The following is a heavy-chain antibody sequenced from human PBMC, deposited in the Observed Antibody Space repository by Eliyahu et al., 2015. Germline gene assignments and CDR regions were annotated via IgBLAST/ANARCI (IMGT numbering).Heavy chain of an antibody. CDR2: IDPSDSYT. J-gene: IGHJ6*02. D-gene: IGHD1-26*01. CDR1: GXSFXSYW. V-gene: IGHV5-10-1*03. Sequence: EVQLVQSGAEVKXPGEXLRXSCKGSGXSFXSYWISWXRQMPGKGLEWMGRIDPSDSYTNXSPSFQGHVTISADKSISTAYLQWSSLKASDTAMYYCARFGSKREYYYYGMDVWGQGTTVTVSS. CDR3: ARFGSKREYYYYGMDV.